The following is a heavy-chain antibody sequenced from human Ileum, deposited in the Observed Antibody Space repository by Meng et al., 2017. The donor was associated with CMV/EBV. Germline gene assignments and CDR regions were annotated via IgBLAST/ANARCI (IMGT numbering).Heavy chain of an antibody. J-gene: IGHJ3*02. CDR2: ISWNSVTI. CDR3: AKGLSVVAVAGTATFDAFDI. CDR1: GFSFDDYA. D-gene: IGHD6-19*01. V-gene: IGHV3-9*01. Sequence: LKISCAASGFSFDDYAMHWVRQAPGKGPEWVSGISWNSVTIAYADSVKGRFTISRDNAKNSLILQMNSLRPEDTALYYCAKGLSVVAVAGTATFDAFDIWGQGTLVTVSS.